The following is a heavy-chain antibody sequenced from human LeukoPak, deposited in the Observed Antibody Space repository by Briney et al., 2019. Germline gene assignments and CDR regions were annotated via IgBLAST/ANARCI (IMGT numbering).Heavy chain of an antibody. J-gene: IGHJ5*02. CDR2: IYTSGST. V-gene: IGHV4-38-2*02. Sequence: SETLSLTCTVSGYSINSGYYWGWIRQPPGKGLEWIGRIYTSGSTNYNPSLKSRVTMSVDTSKNQFSLKLSSVTAADTAVYYCASQPITIFGVAPFDPWGQGTLVTVSS. CDR3: ASQPITIFGVAPFDP. D-gene: IGHD3-3*01. CDR1: GYSINSGYY.